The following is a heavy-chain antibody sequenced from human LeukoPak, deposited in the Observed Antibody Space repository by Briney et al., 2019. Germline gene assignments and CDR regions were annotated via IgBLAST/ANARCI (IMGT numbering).Heavy chain of an antibody. D-gene: IGHD2-2*01. V-gene: IGHV1-46*01. CDR3: ARDLYQVVPTAVSYYYYGMDV. J-gene: IGHJ6*02. CDR1: GYTFTSYY. CDR2: IKPSGGST. Sequence: ASVKVSCKASGYTFTSYYMHWVRQAPGQGLEWMGIIKPSGGSTSYAQKFQGRVTMTRDTSTSTVYMELSSLRSEDTAVYYCARDLYQVVPTAVSYYYYGMDVWGQGTTVTVSS.